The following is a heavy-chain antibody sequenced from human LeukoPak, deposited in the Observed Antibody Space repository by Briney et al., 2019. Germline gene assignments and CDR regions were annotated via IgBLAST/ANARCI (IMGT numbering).Heavy chain of an antibody. V-gene: IGHV1-2*06. J-gene: IGHJ4*02. D-gene: IGHD3-10*01. CDR3: ARSNYYGSGSYYN. CDR2: INPNSGGT. CDR1: GYTSTGYY. Sequence: ASVKVSCKASGYTSTGYYMHWVRQAPGQGLEWMGRINPNSGGTNYAQKFQGRVTMTRDTSISTAYMELSRLRSDGTAVYYCARSNYYGSGSYYNWGQGTLVTVS.